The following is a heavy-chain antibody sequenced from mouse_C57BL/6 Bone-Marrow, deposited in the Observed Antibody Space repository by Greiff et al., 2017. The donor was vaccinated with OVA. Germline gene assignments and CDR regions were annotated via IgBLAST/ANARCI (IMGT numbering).Heavy chain of an antibody. Sequence: VQLKESGPELVKPGASVKIPCKASGYTFTDYNMDWVKQSHGKSLEWIGDINPNNGGTIYNQKFKGKATLTVDKSSSTAYMELRSLTSEDTAVYYCARMRIYYYGSFDYWGQGTTLTVSS. J-gene: IGHJ2*01. CDR1: GYTFTDYN. CDR3: ARMRIYYYGSFDY. V-gene: IGHV1-18*01. D-gene: IGHD1-1*01. CDR2: INPNNGGT.